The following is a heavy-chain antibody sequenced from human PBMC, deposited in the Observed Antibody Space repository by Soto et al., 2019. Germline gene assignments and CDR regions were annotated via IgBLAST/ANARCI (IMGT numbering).Heavy chain of an antibody. D-gene: IGHD3-22*01. CDR1: GFTFSSYA. CDR2: ISGSGGST. Sequence: EVQLLESGGGLVQPGGSLRLSCAASGFTFSSYAMSWVRQAPGKGLEWVSAISGSGGSTYYADSVKGRFTISRDNSKNTLYLQMNSLRAEDTAVYYCAKDQLGYYDSSGYVLWGTYAFDIWGQGTMVTVSS. V-gene: IGHV3-23*01. CDR3: AKDQLGYYDSSGYVLWGTYAFDI. J-gene: IGHJ3*02.